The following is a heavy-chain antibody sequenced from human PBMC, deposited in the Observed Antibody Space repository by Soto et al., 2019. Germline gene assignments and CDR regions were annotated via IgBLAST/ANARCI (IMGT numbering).Heavy chain of an antibody. D-gene: IGHD6-19*01. CDR2: ISGSGGTT. Sequence: EVQLLESGGGLVQTGGSLRLSCAASGFTFSSYAMSWVRQAPGKGLEWVSAISGSGGTTYYADSVKGRFTFSRDNSKNTLYLQMNSLRAEDTAVYYCAKTANGWFSAFDIWGQGTMVTVSS. J-gene: IGHJ3*02. CDR1: GFTFSSYA. V-gene: IGHV3-23*01. CDR3: AKTANGWFSAFDI.